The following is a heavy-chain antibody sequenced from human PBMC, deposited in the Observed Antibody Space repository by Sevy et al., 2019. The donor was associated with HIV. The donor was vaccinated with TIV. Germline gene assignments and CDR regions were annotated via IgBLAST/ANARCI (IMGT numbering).Heavy chain of an antibody. CDR1: GYTFTSFG. J-gene: IGHJ4*02. CDR3: SRDLCSGAASLFDY. Sequence: ASVKVSCKASGYTFTSFGISWVRQAPGQGPEWMAWISAYNGHTNYAQKFQGRVTMTQDISTSTVYMELRSLRSDDTAIYYCSRDLCSGAASLFDYWGQGTLVTVSS. V-gene: IGHV1-18*04. D-gene: IGHD2-15*01. CDR2: ISAYNGHT.